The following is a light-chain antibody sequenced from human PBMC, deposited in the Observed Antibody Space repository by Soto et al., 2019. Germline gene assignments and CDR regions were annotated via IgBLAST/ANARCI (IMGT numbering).Light chain of an antibody. CDR2: YAS. CDR3: QQYAYWPET. V-gene: IGKV3D-15*01. CDR1: QSVRTN. J-gene: IGKJ1*01. Sequence: MMTQFPDTVSVTAGETVTLSCGASQSVRTNLAWYQQRPGQAPRLLIHYASTRASDIPARFSGSGSGTNFTLAISSLQSEDFAVYYCQQYAYWPETFGQGTKVDI.